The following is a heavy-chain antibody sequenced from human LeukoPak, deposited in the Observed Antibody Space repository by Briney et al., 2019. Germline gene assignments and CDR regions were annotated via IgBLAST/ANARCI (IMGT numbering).Heavy chain of an antibody. V-gene: IGHV3-53*01. CDR2: IYSGGST. CDR3: ARAMDSSGYYHYAFDI. J-gene: IGHJ3*02. D-gene: IGHD3-22*01. CDR1: GFTVSSNY. Sequence: GGSLRLSCAVSGFTVSSNYMSWVRQAPGKGLEWVSVIYSGGSTYYADSVKGRFTISRDNSKNTLYLQMNSLRAEDTAVYYCARAMDSSGYYHYAFDIWGQGTMVTVSS.